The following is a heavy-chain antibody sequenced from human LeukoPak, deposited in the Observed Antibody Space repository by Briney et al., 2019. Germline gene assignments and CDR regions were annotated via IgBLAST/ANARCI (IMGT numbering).Heavy chain of an antibody. V-gene: IGHV3-48*01. D-gene: IGHD4-17*01. J-gene: IGHJ4*02. CDR1: GFTFSSYS. CDR3: AKDLSGFQRYGDY. Sequence: GGSLRLSCAASGFTFSSYSMNWVRQAPGKGLEWVSYISSSSSTIYYADSVKGRFTISRDNSKNTLFLEMNSLRAEDTALYYCAKDLSGFQRYGDYWGQGTLVTVSS. CDR2: ISSSSSTI.